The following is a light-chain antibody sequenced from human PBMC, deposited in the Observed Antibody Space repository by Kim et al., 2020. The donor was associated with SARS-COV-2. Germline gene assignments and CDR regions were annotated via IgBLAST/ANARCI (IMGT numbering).Light chain of an antibody. Sequence: LSPGERATLSCRASQSISRYLGWYQQKPGQAPRLLISDAANRATGIPARFSGSGSGTDFTLTINSLEPEDFAVYYCQQRSSWPLTFGGGTKVDIK. CDR3: QQRSSWPLT. V-gene: IGKV3-11*01. J-gene: IGKJ4*01. CDR2: DAA. CDR1: QSISRY.